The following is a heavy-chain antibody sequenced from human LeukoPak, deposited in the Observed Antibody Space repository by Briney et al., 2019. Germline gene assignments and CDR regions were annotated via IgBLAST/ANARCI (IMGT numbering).Heavy chain of an antibody. CDR1: GGSISSYY. Sequence: SETLSLTCTVSGGSISSYYWSWIRQPPGKGLEWIGYIYYSGSTNYNPSLKSRVTISVDTSENQFSLKLSSVTAADTAVYYCARVGTYGDLFDYWGQGTLVTVSS. V-gene: IGHV4-59*01. D-gene: IGHD4-17*01. CDR2: IYYSGST. J-gene: IGHJ4*02. CDR3: ARVGTYGDLFDY.